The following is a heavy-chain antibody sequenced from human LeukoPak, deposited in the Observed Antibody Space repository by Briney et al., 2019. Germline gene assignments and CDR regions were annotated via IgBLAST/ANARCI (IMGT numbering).Heavy chain of an antibody. J-gene: IGHJ2*01. CDR2: NYTSGST. D-gene: IGHD3-3*01. V-gene: IGHV4-4*07. Sequence: SETLSLTCTVSGGSISSYYWSWIRQPAGKGLEWIRRNYTSGSTNYNPSLKSRVTISVDKSKNQFSLKLSSVTAADTAVYYCARDLITIFGVVTRYWYFDLWGRGTLVTVSS. CDR3: ARDLITIFGVVTRYWYFDL. CDR1: GGSISSYY.